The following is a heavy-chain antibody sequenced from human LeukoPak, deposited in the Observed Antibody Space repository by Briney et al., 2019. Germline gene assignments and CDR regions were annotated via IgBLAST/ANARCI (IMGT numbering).Heavy chain of an antibody. CDR1: GYSITTYD. CDR2: MNPNNGNT. D-gene: IGHD2-2*01. Sequence: ASVKVSCKASGYSITTYDINWVRQAAGQGLEWMGWMNPNNGNTGYAQKFQGRVTMTRDTSISTAYMELSSLRSEDTAVYYCARGFRDCSSTSCYLLHFNWFDSWGQGTLVTVSP. V-gene: IGHV1-8*01. J-gene: IGHJ5*01. CDR3: ARGFRDCSSTSCYLLHFNWFDS.